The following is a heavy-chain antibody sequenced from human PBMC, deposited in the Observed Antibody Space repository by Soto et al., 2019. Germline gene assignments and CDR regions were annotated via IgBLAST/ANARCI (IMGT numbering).Heavy chain of an antibody. D-gene: IGHD6-6*01. Sequence: GGSLRLCCAASGLTFSSYIMNWVSQAPGKGLEWVSSISSSSSYIYYADSVKGRFTISRDNAKNSLYLQMNSLRAEDTAVYYCARDRQYSSPEGGQGTLVTVSS. CDR2: ISSSSSYI. V-gene: IGHV3-21*01. CDR1: GLTFSSYI. J-gene: IGHJ4*02. CDR3: ARDRQYSSPE.